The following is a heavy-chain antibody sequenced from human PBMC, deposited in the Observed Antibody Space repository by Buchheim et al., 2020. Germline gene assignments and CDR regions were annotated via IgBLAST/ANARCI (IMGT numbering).Heavy chain of an antibody. CDR3: ARDSDIVVVVAATTSGGFDY. D-gene: IGHD2-15*01. Sequence: QVQLVESGGGVVQPGRSLRLSCAASGFTFSSYAMHWVRQAPGKGLEWVAVISYDGSNKYYADSVKGRFTISRDNSKNTLSLQMNSLRAEDTAVYYCARDSDIVVVVAATTSGGFDYWGQGTL. V-gene: IGHV3-30*04. CDR2: ISYDGSNK. CDR1: GFTFSSYA. J-gene: IGHJ4*02.